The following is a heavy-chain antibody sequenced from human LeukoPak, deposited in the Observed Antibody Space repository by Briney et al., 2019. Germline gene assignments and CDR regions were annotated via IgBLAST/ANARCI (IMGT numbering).Heavy chain of an antibody. V-gene: IGHV3-30*02. J-gene: IGHJ3*01. CDR1: GFSISKYG. CDR2: LKFDGKSK. Sequence: GGSLRLSCVESGFSISKYGLHWGCQAPGKGLEWVAFLKFDGKSKYYADSVKGRFTISIEASENTLYLQIDSLRPEDTAVYYCEKDDAHFFGNAIDLWGQGTMVTVS. D-gene: IGHD1-14*01. CDR3: EKDDAHFFGNAIDL.